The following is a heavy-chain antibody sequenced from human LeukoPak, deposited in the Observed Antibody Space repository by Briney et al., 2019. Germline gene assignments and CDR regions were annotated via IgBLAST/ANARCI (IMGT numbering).Heavy chain of an antibody. D-gene: IGHD3-22*01. Sequence: GGSLRLSCAASGFTFSTYGMSWVHQTPGKGLEWVSGISGSGDRTYYADSVKGRFTNSRDNSKNTLYLQMNSLRAEDTALYYCAREDDSSGYSLDYWGQGTLVTVSS. CDR2: ISGSGDRT. J-gene: IGHJ4*02. CDR1: GFTFSTYG. V-gene: IGHV3-23*01. CDR3: AREDDSSGYSLDY.